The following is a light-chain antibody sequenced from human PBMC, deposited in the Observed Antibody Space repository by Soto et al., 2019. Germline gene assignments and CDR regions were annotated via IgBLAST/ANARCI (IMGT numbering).Light chain of an antibody. CDR3: CSYAGSYTYV. Sequence: QSPLTQPRSVSGTPGQSVTISCTGTSSDVGGYNYVSWYQQHPGKAPRFMIYDVSKRPSGVPDRFSGSKSGNTASLTISGLQAEDEADYYCCSYAGSYTYVFGTGTKLTVL. J-gene: IGLJ1*01. CDR1: SSDVGGYNY. V-gene: IGLV2-11*01. CDR2: DVS.